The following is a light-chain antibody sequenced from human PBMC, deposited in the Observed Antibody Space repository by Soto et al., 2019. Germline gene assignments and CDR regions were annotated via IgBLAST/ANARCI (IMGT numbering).Light chain of an antibody. Sequence: DIQMTQSPSSLSASVGDRVIITCRASQNIYSYLGWYQQKPGKAPKLLIYGVSNLQSGVPSRFSGSGSGTDFSLTISSLQREDLATYYCQQYYDTLALTFGGGTKVDIK. CDR3: QQYYDTLALT. CDR1: QNIYSY. V-gene: IGKV1-39*01. CDR2: GVS. J-gene: IGKJ4*01.